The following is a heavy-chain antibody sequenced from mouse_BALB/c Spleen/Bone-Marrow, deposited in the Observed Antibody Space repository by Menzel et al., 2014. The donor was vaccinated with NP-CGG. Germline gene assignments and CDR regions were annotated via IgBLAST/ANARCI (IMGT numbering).Heavy chain of an antibody. CDR1: GFTFSSYA. V-gene: IGHV5-6-5*01. CDR3: ARVNYHGSFDY. CDR2: ISSGGST. J-gene: IGHJ2*01. Sequence: EVQGVESGGGLVKPGGSLKLSCAASGFTFSSYAMSWVRQTPEKRLEWVASISSGGSTYYPDSVKGRFTISRDNARNILYLQMSSLRSEDTAMYYCARVNYHGSFDYWGQGTTLTVSS. D-gene: IGHD1-2*01.